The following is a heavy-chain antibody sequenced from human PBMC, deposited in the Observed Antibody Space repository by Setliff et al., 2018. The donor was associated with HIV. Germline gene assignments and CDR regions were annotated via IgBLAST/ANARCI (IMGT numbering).Heavy chain of an antibody. J-gene: IGHJ4*02. CDR2: MSTGGDIK. D-gene: IGHD1-26*01. V-gene: IGHV3-30-3*01. Sequence: PGGSLRLSCAATGFTFSSYVLHWVRQAPGKGLEWVAVMSTGGDIKIYADSVKGRFTISRDNSKNTLFLQMNSLRPEDTATYYCVRDPIEGSPDYFDYWGQGALVTVS. CDR3: VRDPIEGSPDYFDY. CDR1: GFTFSSYV.